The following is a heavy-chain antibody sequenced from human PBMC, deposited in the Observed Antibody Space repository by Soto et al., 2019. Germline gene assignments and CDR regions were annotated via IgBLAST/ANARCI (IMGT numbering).Heavy chain of an antibody. CDR3: AKDSAVTGTFWFFDL. CDR1: GFTFDAYT. D-gene: IGHD1-20*01. Sequence: EVQLAESGGVVVQPGGSLRLSCAASGFTFDAYTMHWVRPVPGKGLVWVSFITRKGEETRYADSVKGRFTTSRYNSKNSLYLQMNRLKTEDTGLYYCAKDSAVTGTFWFFDLWGRGTLVTVSS. CDR2: ITRKGEET. J-gene: IGHJ2*01. V-gene: IGHV3-43*01.